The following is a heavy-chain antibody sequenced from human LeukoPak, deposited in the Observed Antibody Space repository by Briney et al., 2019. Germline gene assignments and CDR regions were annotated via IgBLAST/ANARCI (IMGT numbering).Heavy chain of an antibody. CDR3: ARAEYYYGSGSYDS. Sequence: SETLSLTCAVSGGSISSGGYSWSWIRQPPGKGLEWIGYTYHNGSTYYNPSLKSRVTISEDTSKNQFSLKLSSVTAADTAVYYCARAEYYYGSGSYDSWGQGTLVTVSS. J-gene: IGHJ4*02. CDR2: TYHNGST. V-gene: IGHV4-30-4*07. CDR1: GGSISSGGYS. D-gene: IGHD3-10*01.